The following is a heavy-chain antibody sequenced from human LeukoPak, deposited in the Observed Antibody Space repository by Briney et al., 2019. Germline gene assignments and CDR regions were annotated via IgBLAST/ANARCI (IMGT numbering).Heavy chain of an antibody. D-gene: IGHD4-23*01. CDR2: ISAYSGHT. Sequence: ASVKVSCKTSGFTFTTYGINWVRQAPGQGLEGMGWISAYSGHTNYEQSLQGRVTMTRDTSTSTAYMELRSLRSDDTAVYYCARDYDDNSRCFGYWGQGTLVTVPS. J-gene: IGHJ4*02. CDR3: ARDYDDNSRCFGY. V-gene: IGHV1-18*01. CDR1: GFTFTTYG.